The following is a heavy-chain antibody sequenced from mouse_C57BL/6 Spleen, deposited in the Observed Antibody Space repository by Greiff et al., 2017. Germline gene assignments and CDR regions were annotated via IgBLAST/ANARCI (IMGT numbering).Heavy chain of an antibody. D-gene: IGHD1-1*01. CDR2: INPNNGGT. CDR3: ARRFITTVVAGAMDY. CDR1: GYTFTDYN. V-gene: IGHV1-18*01. J-gene: IGHJ4*01. Sequence: VQLQQSGPELVKPGASVKIPCKASGYTFTDYNMDWVKQSHGKSLEWIGDINPNNGGTIYNQKFKGKATLTVDKSSSTAYMELRSLTSEDTAVYYCARRFITTVVAGAMDYWGQGTSVTVSS.